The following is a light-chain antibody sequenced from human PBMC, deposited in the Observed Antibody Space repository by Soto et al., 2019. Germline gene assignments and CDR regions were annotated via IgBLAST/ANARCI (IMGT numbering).Light chain of an antibody. CDR1: SSDVGGYNY. CDR3: RSYTSSSALEV. Sequence: QSALTQPASVSGSPGQSITISCTGTSSDVGGYNYVSWYQQHPGKAPKLMIYDVSNRPSGVSNRFSGSKSGNTASLTISGLQDEDEADYYCRSYTSSSALEVFGTGTKLTVL. V-gene: IGLV2-14*03. CDR2: DVS. J-gene: IGLJ1*01.